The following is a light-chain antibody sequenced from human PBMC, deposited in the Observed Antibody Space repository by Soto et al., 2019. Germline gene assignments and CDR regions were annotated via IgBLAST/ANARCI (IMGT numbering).Light chain of an antibody. J-gene: IGLJ2*01. Sequence: SYELTQPPSVSVSPGQTASITCSGDRLGGKYASWYQQKPGQSPILVIYQNSKRPSGIPERFSGSISGSTATLTIRGTQAMDEADYYCQAWDTHAGYVVFGGGTQLTVL. CDR3: QAWDTHAGYVV. CDR1: RLGGKY. V-gene: IGLV3-1*01. CDR2: QNS.